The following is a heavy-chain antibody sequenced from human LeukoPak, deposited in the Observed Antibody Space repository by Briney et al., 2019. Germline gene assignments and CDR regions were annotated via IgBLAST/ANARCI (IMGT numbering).Heavy chain of an antibody. CDR1: GYTFTSYY. CDR2: INPSGGGT. D-gene: IGHD2-21*02. J-gene: IGHJ4*02. CDR3: ARSDLVTGVV. V-gene: IGHV1-2*02. Sequence: GASVKVSCKASGYTFTSYYVHWVRQAPGQGLEWMGIINPSGGGTNYAQKFQGRVTMTRDTSISTAYMELSRLRSDDTAVYYCARSDLVTGVVWGQGTLVTVSS.